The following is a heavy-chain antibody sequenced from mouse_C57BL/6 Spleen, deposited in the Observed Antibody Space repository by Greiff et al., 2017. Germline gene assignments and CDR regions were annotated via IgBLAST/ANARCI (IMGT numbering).Heavy chain of an antibody. J-gene: IGHJ2*01. CDR2: IYPGSGNT. CDR3: ARNRVITTVVRGYFDY. V-gene: IGHV1-76*01. CDR1: GYTFTDYY. D-gene: IGHD1-1*01. Sequence: QVQLQQSGAELVRPGASVKLSCKASGYTFTDYYINWVKQRPGQGLEWIARIYPGSGNTYYNEKFKGKATLTAEKSSSTAYMQLSSLTSEDSAVYFCARNRVITTVVRGYFDYWGQGTTRTVSS.